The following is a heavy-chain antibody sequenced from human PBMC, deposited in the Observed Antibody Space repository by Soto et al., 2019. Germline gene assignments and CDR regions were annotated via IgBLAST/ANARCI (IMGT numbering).Heavy chain of an antibody. V-gene: IGHV1-46*01. CDR3: AREESCSDGICYSEYFQR. CDR2: VNPSGGST. Sequence: QVQLEQSGAEVKKPGASVKVSCKASGYIFTAYSMHWVRRAPGQGLQWMGVVNPSGGSTNYAHKFECRITLTRDTSRNTFYMDLSSLTSEDTAVYYCAREESCSDGICYSEYFQRWGQGTLVTVSS. D-gene: IGHD2-15*01. J-gene: IGHJ1*01. CDR1: GYIFTAYS.